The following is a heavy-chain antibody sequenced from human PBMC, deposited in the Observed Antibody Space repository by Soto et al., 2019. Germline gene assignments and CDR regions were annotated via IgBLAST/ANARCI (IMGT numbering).Heavy chain of an antibody. V-gene: IGHV2-5*02. CDR3: EHQQETDYFDY. CDR2: IYWDDDK. Sequence: QITLKESGPTLVKPTQTLTLTCTFSGFSLSTSGVGVGWIRQPPGKALEWLALIYWDDDKSDSPSLKSRVTIAEDTSTGQEVLTMTNMNPVDTATYYCEHQQETDYFDYWGQGTLVTVSS. CDR1: GFSLSTSGVG. J-gene: IGHJ4*02.